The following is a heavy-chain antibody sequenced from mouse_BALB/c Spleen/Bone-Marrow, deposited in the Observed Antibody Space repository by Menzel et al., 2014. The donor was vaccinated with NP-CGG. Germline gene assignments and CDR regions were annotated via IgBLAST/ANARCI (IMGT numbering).Heavy chain of an antibody. Sequence: QVQLKESGPELVRPGVSVKISCKGSGYTFTDYAMHWVKQSHAKGLEWIGVISTYSGNTNYNQKFKGKATMTVDKSSSTAYMELARLTSEDSAIYYCASPIYYGNYEGFAYWGQGTLVTVSA. CDR1: GYTFTDYA. V-gene: IGHV1-67*01. J-gene: IGHJ3*01. CDR3: ASPIYYGNYEGFAY. D-gene: IGHD2-1*01. CDR2: ISTYSGNT.